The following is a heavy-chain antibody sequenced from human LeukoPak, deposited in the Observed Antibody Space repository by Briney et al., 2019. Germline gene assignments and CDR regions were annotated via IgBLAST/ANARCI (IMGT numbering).Heavy chain of an antibody. CDR2: INTNTGNP. Sequence: GPSVKVSCKASRGTFSSYAISWVRQAPGQGLEWMGWINTNTGNPTYAQGFTGRFVFSLDTSVSTAYLQISSLKAEDTAVYYCARASTMVRGLNWFDPWGQGTLVTVSS. V-gene: IGHV7-4-1*02. J-gene: IGHJ5*02. CDR1: RGTFSSYA. CDR3: ARASTMVRGLNWFDP. D-gene: IGHD3-10*01.